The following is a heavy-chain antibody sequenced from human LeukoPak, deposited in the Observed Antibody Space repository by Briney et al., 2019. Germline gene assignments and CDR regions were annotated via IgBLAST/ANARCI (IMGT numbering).Heavy chain of an antibody. CDR1: GGSISSSSYS. V-gene: IGHV4-39*01. Sequence: SETLSLTCTVSGGSISSSSYSWGWIRQPPGKGLEWIGTIYYSGSTYYNPFLKSRVTISVDTSKNQFSLKLRSVTAADTAVYYCARQNGDYTLGYWGQGTLVTVSS. CDR2: IYYSGST. CDR3: ARQNGDYTLGY. J-gene: IGHJ4*02. D-gene: IGHD4-17*01.